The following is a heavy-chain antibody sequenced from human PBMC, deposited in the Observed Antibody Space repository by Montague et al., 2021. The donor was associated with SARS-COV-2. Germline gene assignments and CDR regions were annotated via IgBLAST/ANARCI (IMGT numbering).Heavy chain of an antibody. J-gene: IGHJ6*02. Sequence: SETLSLTCAVYGGSVSGYSCSWSRHPPGKGLEWIWEISHSCSTNYSPSLKIRGTISIYTSRNQFSLKLSSVTAADTAVYYCASFAYRRIFIACYYGMDVWGQGTTVTVSS. CDR3: ASFAYRRIFIACYYGMDV. CDR1: GGSVSGYS. V-gene: IGHV4-34*01. D-gene: IGHD2-15*01. CDR2: ISHSCST.